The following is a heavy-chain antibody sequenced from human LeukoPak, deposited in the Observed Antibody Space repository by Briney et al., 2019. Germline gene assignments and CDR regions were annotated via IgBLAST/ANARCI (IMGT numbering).Heavy chain of an antibody. Sequence: GSLRLSCEGSGFTFSNYWMGWVRQAPGKGLQWVANIKTDESEKYYVDSVKGRFTISRDNAKNSLYLQMNSLRAEDTAVYYCATYSSLNRREFQYWGQGTLLTVSS. CDR2: IKTDESEK. CDR3: ATYSSLNRREFQY. J-gene: IGHJ1*01. V-gene: IGHV3-7*01. CDR1: GFTFSNYW. D-gene: IGHD3-22*01.